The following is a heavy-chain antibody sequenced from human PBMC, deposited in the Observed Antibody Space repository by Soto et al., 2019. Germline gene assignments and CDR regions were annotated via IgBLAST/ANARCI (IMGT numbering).Heavy chain of an antibody. CDR2: LNPKSGMT. J-gene: IGHJ4*02. CDR1: GYTFTTYD. Sequence: QVQLVQSGPEVKKPGASVKVSCKASGYTFTTYDFNWVRQAPGQGLEWMGWLNPKSGMTGSAQKFXXRXTXXRDSSISTVYRELSSLRSEDTAVYYCARVAGSPDYWGQGTLVTVSS. V-gene: IGHV1-8*01. CDR3: ARVAGSPDY. D-gene: IGHD1-26*01.